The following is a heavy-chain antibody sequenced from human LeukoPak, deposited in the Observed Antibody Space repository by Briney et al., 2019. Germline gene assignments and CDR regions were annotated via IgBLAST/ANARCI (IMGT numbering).Heavy chain of an antibody. CDR2: IIPIFGTA. CDR1: GGTFSSYA. Sequence: SVKVSCKASGGTFSSYAISWVRQAPGQGLEWMGGIIPIFGTANYAQKFQGRVTITADKSTSTAYMELSSLRSEDTAVYYCARDGYYYDSSGRYYYYYYYMDVWGKGTTVTVSS. CDR3: ARDGYYYDSSGRYYYYYYYMDV. J-gene: IGHJ6*03. D-gene: IGHD3-22*01. V-gene: IGHV1-69*06.